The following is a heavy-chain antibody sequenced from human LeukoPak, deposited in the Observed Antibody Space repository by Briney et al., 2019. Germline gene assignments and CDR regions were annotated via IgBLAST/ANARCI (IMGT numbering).Heavy chain of an antibody. Sequence: GGSLRLSCAASGITVSSNYMSWVRQAPGKGLEWVSIIYGGSTTYYADSVKGRFTISRGNSKNTLYLQMNSLRAEDTAVYYCARDPIVVVVAAPYYFDYWGQGTLVTVSS. V-gene: IGHV3-53*01. CDR2: IYGGSTT. CDR3: ARDPIVVVVAAPYYFDY. D-gene: IGHD2-15*01. J-gene: IGHJ4*02. CDR1: GITVSSNY.